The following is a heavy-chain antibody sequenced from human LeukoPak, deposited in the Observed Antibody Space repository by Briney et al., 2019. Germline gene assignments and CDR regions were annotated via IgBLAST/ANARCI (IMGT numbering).Heavy chain of an antibody. CDR3: TRILEWLSYTIYFDY. D-gene: IGHD3-3*01. CDR2: IRSKTYGGTT. V-gene: IGHV3-49*04. J-gene: IGHJ4*02. CDR1: GFTFGDYA. Sequence: GGSLRLSCTASGFTFGDYAVTWVRQAPGKGLEWVGFIRSKTYGGTTEYAASVKGRFTISRDDSKSIAYLQMNSLKTEDTAVYYCTRILEWLSYTIYFDYWGQGTLVTVSS.